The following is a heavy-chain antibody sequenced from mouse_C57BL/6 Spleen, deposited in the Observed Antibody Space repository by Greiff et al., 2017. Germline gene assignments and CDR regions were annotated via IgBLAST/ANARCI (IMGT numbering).Heavy chain of an antibody. J-gene: IGHJ3*01. V-gene: IGHV1-59*01. D-gene: IGHD2-3*01. CDR3: ARSEGLYDGYLRFAY. CDR1: GYTFTSYW. Sequence: QVQLQQPGAELVRPGTSVKLSCEASGYTFTSYWMHWVKQRPGQGLEWIGVIDPSDSYTNYNQKFKGKATLTVDTSSSTAYMQLSSLTSEDSAVYYCARSEGLYDGYLRFAYWGQGTLVTVSA. CDR2: IDPSDSYT.